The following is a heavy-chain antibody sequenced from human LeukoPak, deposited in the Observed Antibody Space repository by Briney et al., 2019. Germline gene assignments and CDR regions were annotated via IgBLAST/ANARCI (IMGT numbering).Heavy chain of an antibody. D-gene: IGHD2-2*03. V-gene: IGHV4-30-2*03. CDR3: ARLDPSDFDY. CDR1: GGSISSGGYS. J-gene: IGHJ4*02. CDR2: IYHSGST. Sequence: PSETLSLTCAVSGGSISSGGYSWSWIRQPPGKGLEWIGYIYHSGSTYYNPSLKSRVTISVDTSKNQFSLKLSSVTAADTAVYYCARLDPSDFDYWGQGTLVTVSS.